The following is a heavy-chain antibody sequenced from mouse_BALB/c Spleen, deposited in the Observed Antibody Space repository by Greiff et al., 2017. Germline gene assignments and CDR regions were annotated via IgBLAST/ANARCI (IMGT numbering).Heavy chain of an antibody. CDR2: IYPYNGGT. V-gene: IGHV1S29*02. D-gene: IGHD1-1*02. CDR1: GYTFTDYN. J-gene: IGHJ3*01. Sequence: EVQRVESGPELVKPGASVKISCKASGYTFTDYNMHWVEQSHGKSLEWIGYIYPYNGGTGYNQKFKSKATLTVDNSSSTAYMELRSLTSEDSAVYYYARLGGSYWFAYWGQGTLVTVSA. CDR3: ARLGGSYWFAY.